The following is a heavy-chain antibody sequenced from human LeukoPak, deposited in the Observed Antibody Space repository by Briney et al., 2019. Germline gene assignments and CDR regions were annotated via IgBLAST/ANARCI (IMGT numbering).Heavy chain of an antibody. Sequence: PGGSLRLSRAASGFTFSSYWMHWVRQAPGKGLVWVSRINSDGSSTSYADSVKGRFTISRDNAKNTLYLQMNSLRAEDTAVYYCARSGTHYYDSSGYGYWGQGTLVTVSS. D-gene: IGHD3-22*01. J-gene: IGHJ4*02. CDR2: INSDGSST. CDR1: GFTFSSYW. CDR3: ARSGTHYYDSSGYGY. V-gene: IGHV3-74*01.